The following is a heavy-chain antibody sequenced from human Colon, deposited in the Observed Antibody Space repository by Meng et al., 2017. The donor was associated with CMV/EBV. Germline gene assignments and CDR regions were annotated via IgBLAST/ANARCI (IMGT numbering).Heavy chain of an antibody. CDR1: GYTFSSYA. CDR2: ISPYNGNT. D-gene: IGHD2-2*01. V-gene: IGHV1-18*01. J-gene: IGHJ6*02. CDR3: ARVVVIPADYYTMDA. Sequence: ASVKVSCKTSGYTFSSYAITWVRRAPGQGPEWMGLISPYNGNTKYTQRLQDRVTMTTDTSTSTAYMELRSLRSDDTAVYYCARVVVIPADYYTMDAWGQGTTVTVSS.